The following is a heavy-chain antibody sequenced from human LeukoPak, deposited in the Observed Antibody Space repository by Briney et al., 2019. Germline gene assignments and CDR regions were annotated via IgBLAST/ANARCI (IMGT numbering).Heavy chain of an antibody. V-gene: IGHV1-69*13. CDR2: IIPIFGTA. CDR1: GGTFSSYA. D-gene: IGHD3-10*01. Sequence: SVKVSCKASGGTFSSYAISWVRQAPGQGLEWMGGIIPIFGTANYAQKFQGRVTITADESMSTAYMELSSLRSEDAAVYYCARDWEDGSGANWFDPWGQGTLVTVSS. CDR3: ARDWEDGSGANWFDP. J-gene: IGHJ5*02.